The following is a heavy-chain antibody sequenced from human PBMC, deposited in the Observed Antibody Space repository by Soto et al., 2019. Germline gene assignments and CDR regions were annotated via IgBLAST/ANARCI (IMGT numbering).Heavy chain of an antibody. Sequence: QVQLVQSGAEVKKPGDSVRVSCKASGYTFTSYGIGWVRQAPGQGLEWMGWISANNGNTKYAQKVQGRVTMTTVASTSTAYMELRSLRSDDAAVYYCARDGYFDHWGQGTLVTVSS. CDR1: GYTFTSYG. CDR2: ISANNGNT. CDR3: ARDGYFDH. J-gene: IGHJ4*02. V-gene: IGHV1-18*01.